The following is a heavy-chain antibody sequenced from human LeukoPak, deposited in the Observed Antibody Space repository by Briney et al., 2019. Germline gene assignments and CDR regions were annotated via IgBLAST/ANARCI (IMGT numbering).Heavy chain of an antibody. CDR3: ARVTRITMIVVVTRYYYYYMDV. CDR2: INHSGST. Sequence: SETLSLTCAVYGGSFSGYYWSWIRQPPGKGLEWIGEINHSGSTNYNPSLKSRATISVDTSKNQFSLKLSSVTAADTAVYYCARVTRITMIVVVTRYYYYYMDVWGKGTTVTISS. D-gene: IGHD3-22*01. V-gene: IGHV4-34*01. CDR1: GGSFSGYY. J-gene: IGHJ6*03.